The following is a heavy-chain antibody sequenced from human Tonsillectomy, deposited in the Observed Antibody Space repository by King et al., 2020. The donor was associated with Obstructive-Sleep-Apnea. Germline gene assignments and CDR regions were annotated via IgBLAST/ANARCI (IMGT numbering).Heavy chain of an antibody. CDR1: GFTFSSYG. CDR2: ISYDGSNK. V-gene: IGHV3-30*18. D-gene: IGHD5-18*01. J-gene: IGHJ4*02. Sequence: VQLVESGGGVVQPGRSLRLSCAASGFTFSSYGMHWVRQAPGKGLEWVAVISYDGSNKYYADSVKGRFTISRDNSKNTLYLQMNSLRAEDTAVYYCAKDQSELDTATVDYWGQGTLVTVSS. CDR3: AKDQSELDTATVDY.